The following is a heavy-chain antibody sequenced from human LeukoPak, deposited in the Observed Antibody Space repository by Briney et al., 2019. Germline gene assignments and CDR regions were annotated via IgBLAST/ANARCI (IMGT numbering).Heavy chain of an antibody. CDR3: AGVTQYYYDSSGYYSYFDY. CDR2: ISAYNGNT. J-gene: IGHJ4*02. Sequence: ASVTVSRKGTVYTFTSYGISWVRQAPGQGLEWMGWISAYNGNTSYAQKLQGRVTMATDTSTSTAYMELRSLRSDDTAVYYCAGVTQYYYDSSGYYSYFDYWGQGTLVTVSS. D-gene: IGHD3-22*01. V-gene: IGHV1-18*01. CDR1: VYTFTSYG.